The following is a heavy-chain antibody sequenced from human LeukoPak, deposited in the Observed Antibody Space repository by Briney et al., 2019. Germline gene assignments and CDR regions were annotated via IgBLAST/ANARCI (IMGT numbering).Heavy chain of an antibody. D-gene: IGHD5-18*01. J-gene: IGHJ4*02. CDR3: ASSTRGYSYFDY. Sequence: SETLSLTCAVSGGSISSSNWWSWIRQPPGKGLEWIGEIYHSGSTNYNPSLKSRVTISVDKSKTQFSLKLSSVTAADTAVYYCASSTRGYSYFDYWGQGTLVTVSS. V-gene: IGHV4-4*02. CDR2: IYHSGST. CDR1: GGSISSSNW.